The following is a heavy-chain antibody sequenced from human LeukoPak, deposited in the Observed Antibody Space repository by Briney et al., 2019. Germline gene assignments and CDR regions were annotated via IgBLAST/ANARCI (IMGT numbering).Heavy chain of an antibody. CDR3: ARRITVAGLFDY. Sequence: SETLSLTCTVSGGPISSGGYYWSRIRQPPGNGLEWLGYIYDRGSTYYNPSLTSRATVSADRSKNQFSLKLTSVTAADTAVYFCARRITVAGLFDYSGQGILVTVSS. CDR2: IYDRGST. CDR1: GGPISSGGYY. J-gene: IGHJ4*02. V-gene: IGHV4-31*03. D-gene: IGHD6-13*01.